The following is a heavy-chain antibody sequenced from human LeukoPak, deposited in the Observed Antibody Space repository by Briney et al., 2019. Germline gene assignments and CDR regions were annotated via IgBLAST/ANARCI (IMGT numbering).Heavy chain of an antibody. J-gene: IGHJ4*02. D-gene: IGHD2-21*02. Sequence: PSETLSLTCTVSGGSISSYYWSWIRQPPGKGLEWIGYIYYSGSTNYNPSLKSRVTISVDTSKNQFSLKLSSVTAADTAVYYCAREAYCSGDCYLFDFWGQGTLVTVSS. CDR3: AREAYCSGDCYLFDF. CDR1: GGSISSYY. CDR2: IYYSGST. V-gene: IGHV4-59*12.